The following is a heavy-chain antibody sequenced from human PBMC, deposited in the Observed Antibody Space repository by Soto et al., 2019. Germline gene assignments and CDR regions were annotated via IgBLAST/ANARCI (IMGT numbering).Heavy chain of an antibody. CDR2: ISNDGNDK. D-gene: IGHD6-13*01. V-gene: IGHV3-30*18. CDR3: AKDQGIAASHGID. J-gene: IGHJ3*01. CDR1: GFTFNNYG. Sequence: QVQLVESGRGVVQPGRSLRLSCAASGFTFNNYGMHWARQAPGKGLEWVAAISNDGNDKYYADSVKGRLTISRDNSKNTLYLQMNSLRAEDTAVYYCAKDQGIAASHGIDWGQGTMVTVSS.